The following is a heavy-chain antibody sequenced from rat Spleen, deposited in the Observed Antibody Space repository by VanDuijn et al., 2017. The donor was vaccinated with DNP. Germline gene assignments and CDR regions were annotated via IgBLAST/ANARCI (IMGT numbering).Heavy chain of an antibody. J-gene: IGHJ4*01. Sequence: EVQLVESGGGLVQPGRSLKLSCVVSGLTFSDYSMAWVRQAPKRGLEWVATFVYDGSGAYYGDSVTGRLTISRDNAKRTLYLQMDSLTSEDTATYYCTTHGSSSSISTWVMDVWGQGTSVTVSS. D-gene: IGHD1-2*01. CDR1: GLTFSDYS. V-gene: IGHV5S10*01. CDR2: FVYDGSGA. CDR3: TTHGSSSSISTWVMDV.